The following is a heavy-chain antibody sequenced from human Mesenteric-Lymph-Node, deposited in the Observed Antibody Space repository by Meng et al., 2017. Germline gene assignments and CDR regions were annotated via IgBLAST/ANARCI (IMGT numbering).Heavy chain of an antibody. CDR1: GGTFSSYA. V-gene: IGHV1-2*02. CDR3: AVEYSSSSVDP. J-gene: IGHJ5*02. D-gene: IGHD6-13*01. CDR2: ISPNSGDT. Sequence: ASVKVSCKASGGTFSSYAISWVRQAPGQGLEWMGCISPNSGDTISAQRFQGRVTMTRDTSISTAYMELSRLRSEDTAVYYCAVEYSSSSVDPWGQGTLVTVSS.